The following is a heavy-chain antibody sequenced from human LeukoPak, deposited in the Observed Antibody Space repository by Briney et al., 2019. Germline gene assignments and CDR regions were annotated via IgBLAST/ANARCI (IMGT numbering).Heavy chain of an antibody. D-gene: IGHD1-1*01. CDR2: ISRSSGAI. J-gene: IGHJ4*02. CDR3: ARGQLDSYNPFDY. Sequence: GGTLRLSCTASGVTFSCCSMNWGRQGPRKGQGLVSYISRSSGAIYYADSVKGRFTISRDNAENSLYLRMSSLRAVDTAVYFCARGQLDSYNPFDYWGQGILVTVSS. CDR1: GVTFSCCS. V-gene: IGHV3-48*01.